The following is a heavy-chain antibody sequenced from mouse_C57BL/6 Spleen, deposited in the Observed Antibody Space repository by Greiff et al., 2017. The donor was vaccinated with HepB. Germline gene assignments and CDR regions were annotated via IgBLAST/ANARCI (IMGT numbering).Heavy chain of an antibody. V-gene: IGHV5-17*01. J-gene: IGHJ3*01. D-gene: IGHD4-1*01. CDR1: GFTFSDYG. CDR2: ISSGSSTI. CDR3: ARSLTGTLAWFAF. Sequence: EVNVVESGGGLVKPGGSLKLSCAASGFTFSDYGMHWVRQAPEKGLEWVAYISSGSSTIYYADTVKGRFTISRDNAKNTLCLQMTSLRSEDTAMYYCARSLTGTLAWFAFWGQVTLGTVSA.